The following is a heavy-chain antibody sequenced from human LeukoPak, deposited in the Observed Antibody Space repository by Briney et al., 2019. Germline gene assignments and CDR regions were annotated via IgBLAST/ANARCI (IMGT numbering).Heavy chain of an antibody. V-gene: IGHV1-69*04. CDR2: IIPILGIA. D-gene: IGHD5-18*01. CDR1: GGTFSSYA. CDR3: ARHTAMETPDY. Sequence: ASVTVSCKASGGTFSSYAISWVRQAPGQGLEWMGRIIPILGIANYAQKFQGRVTITADKSTSTAYMELSSLRSEDTAVYYCARHTAMETPDYWGQGTLVTVSS. J-gene: IGHJ4*02.